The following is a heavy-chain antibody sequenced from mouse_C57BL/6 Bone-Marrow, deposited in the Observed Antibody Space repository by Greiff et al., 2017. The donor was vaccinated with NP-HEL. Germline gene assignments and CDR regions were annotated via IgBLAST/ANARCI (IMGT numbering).Heavy chain of an antibody. D-gene: IGHD2-2*01. CDR2: IYPGGGYT. J-gene: IGHJ2*01. V-gene: IGHV1-63*01. Sequence: QVQLQQSGAELVRPGTSVKMSCKASGYTFTNYWIGWAKQRPGHGLEWIGDIYPGGGYTNYTEKFKGKATLTADKSSSTAYMQFSSLTSEDSAIYYCARGGLWLRRYYFDYWGQGTTLTVSS. CDR1: GYTFTNYW. CDR3: ARGGLWLRRYYFDY.